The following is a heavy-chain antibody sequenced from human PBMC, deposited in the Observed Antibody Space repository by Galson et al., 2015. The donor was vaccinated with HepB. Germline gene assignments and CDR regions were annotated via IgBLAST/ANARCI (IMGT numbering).Heavy chain of an antibody. J-gene: IGHJ6*02. Sequence: SLRLSCAVSGFTFSNYWMSWVRQAPGKGLEWAANIKQDGSEKYYVDSVKGRFTISRDNAKSSLFLQMHDLRAEDTAVYYCVREATVLVPAATGGYYYYYGMDVWGQGTTVTVSS. CDR1: GFTFSNYW. V-gene: IGHV3-7*01. D-gene: IGHD2-2*01. CDR2: IKQDGSEK. CDR3: VREATVLVPAATGGYYYYYGMDV.